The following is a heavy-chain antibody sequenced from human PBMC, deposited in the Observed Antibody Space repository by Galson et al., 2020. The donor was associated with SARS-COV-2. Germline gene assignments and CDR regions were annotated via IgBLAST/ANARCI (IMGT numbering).Heavy chain of an antibody. V-gene: IGHV7-4-1*01. D-gene: IGHD3-9*01. CDR1: GYTFTSYA. J-gene: IGHJ5*02. CDR3: ARDYDIWTGSGWFDP. CDR2: INTNTGNP. Sequence: ASVKVSCKASGYTFTSYAMNWVRQDPGQGLEWMGWINTNTGNPTYAQGFTGRFVFSLDTSVSTAYLQICSLKAEDTAVYYCARDYDIWTGSGWFDPWGQGTLVTVSS.